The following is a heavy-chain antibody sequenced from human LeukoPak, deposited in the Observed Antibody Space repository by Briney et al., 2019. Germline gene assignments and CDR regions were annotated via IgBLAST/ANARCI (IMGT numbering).Heavy chain of an antibody. Sequence: ASVKVSCKASGYTFTSYDINWVRQATGQGLEWMGWMNPNSGNTGYAQKLQGRVTMTTDTSTSTAYMELRSLRSDDTAVYYCARDCVSSKYYYYMDVWGKGTTVTISS. CDR1: GYTFTSYD. CDR3: ARDCVSSKYYYYMDV. J-gene: IGHJ6*03. V-gene: IGHV1-8*02. CDR2: MNPNSGNT. D-gene: IGHD2-2*01.